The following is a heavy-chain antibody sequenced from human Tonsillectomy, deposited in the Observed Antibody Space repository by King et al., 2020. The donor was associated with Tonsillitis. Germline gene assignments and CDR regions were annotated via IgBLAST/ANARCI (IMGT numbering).Heavy chain of an antibody. Sequence: VQLVESGGGVVQPGRSLRLSCAASGFTFSSYAMHWVRPAPGKGLEWVAVISYDGSNKYYADSVKGRLTISRDNSKNTLYLQMNSLRAEDTTVYYCARQGKNYGDYVGYFDYWGQGTLVTVSS. J-gene: IGHJ4*02. CDR2: ISYDGSNK. CDR1: GFTFSSYA. D-gene: IGHD4-17*01. CDR3: ARQGKNYGDYVGYFDY. V-gene: IGHV3-30-3*01.